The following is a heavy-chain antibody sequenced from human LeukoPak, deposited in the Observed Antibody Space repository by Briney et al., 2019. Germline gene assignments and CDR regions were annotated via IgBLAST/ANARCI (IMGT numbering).Heavy chain of an antibody. D-gene: IGHD3-22*01. CDR3: ARDRGAHYYDSSGYFDY. CDR2: IYYSGST. V-gene: IGHV4-59*11. CDR1: GGSISSHY. Sequence: PSETLSLTCTVSGGSISSHYWSWIRQPPGKGLEWIGYIYYSGSTNYNPSLKSRVTISVDTSKNQFSLKLSSVTAADTAVYYCARDRGAHYYDSSGYFDYWGQGTLVTVSS. J-gene: IGHJ4*02.